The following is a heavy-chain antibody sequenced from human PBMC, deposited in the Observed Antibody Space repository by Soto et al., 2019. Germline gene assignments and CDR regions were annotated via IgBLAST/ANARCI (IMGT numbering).Heavy chain of an antibody. D-gene: IGHD4-17*01. V-gene: IGHV1-2*02. J-gene: IGHJ5*01. CDR2: INPNSGDT. CDR1: GYTFTAYF. Sequence: ASVKVSCKASGYTFTAYFIHWVRQAPGQGLEWMGWINPNSGDTNYAQNFQGRVTMTRDTSISTAYMEVGSLRSDDTAFYYCARDDYGGNSGIIVDSWGHGTLVTVSS. CDR3: ARDDYGGNSGIIVDS.